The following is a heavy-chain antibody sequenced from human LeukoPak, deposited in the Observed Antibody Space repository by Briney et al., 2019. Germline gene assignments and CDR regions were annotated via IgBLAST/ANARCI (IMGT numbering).Heavy chain of an antibody. CDR1: GGSISSSSYY. CDR2: IYYSGNT. CDR3: ATYCSSASCPHRRAFDI. J-gene: IGHJ3*02. D-gene: IGHD2-2*01. Sequence: SETLSLTCTVSGGSISSSSYYWGWIRQPPGKGLEWIRTIYYSGNTYYNPSLKSRVTISVDTSKNQFSLKLSSVTAADTAVYYCATYCSSASCPHRRAFDIWGQGTMVTVSS. V-gene: IGHV4-39*01.